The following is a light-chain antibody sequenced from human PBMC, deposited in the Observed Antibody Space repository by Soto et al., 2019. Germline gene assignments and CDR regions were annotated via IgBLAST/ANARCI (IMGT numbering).Light chain of an antibody. Sequence: QSVLTQPASVSGSPGQSIAISCTGTSSDVGGYDYASWYQQHPDKAPKLIVYEVTHRPSGVSSRFSGSKSGNTASLTISGLQAEDEADYYCSSLRSGSTRVFGTGTKVTVL. CDR1: SSDVGGYDY. V-gene: IGLV2-14*01. CDR2: EVT. J-gene: IGLJ1*01. CDR3: SSLRSGSTRV.